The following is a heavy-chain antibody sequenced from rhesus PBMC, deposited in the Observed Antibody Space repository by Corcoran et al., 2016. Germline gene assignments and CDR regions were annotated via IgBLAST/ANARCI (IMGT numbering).Heavy chain of an antibody. V-gene: IGHV4-122*02. CDR1: GYSISSGYS. Sequence: QVQLQESGPGLVKPSETLSLTCAVSGYSISSGYSWRWIRQSPGKGLEWIGYITYSGSTSYNPSLKSRVTISRDTSKNQFSLTLSSVTAADTAVYYCTRAGVWGRGLLVTVSS. CDR3: TRAGV. J-gene: IGHJ5-2*02. CDR2: ITYSGST.